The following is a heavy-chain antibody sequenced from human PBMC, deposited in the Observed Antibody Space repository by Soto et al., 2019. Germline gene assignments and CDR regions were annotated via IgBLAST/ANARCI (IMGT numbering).Heavy chain of an antibody. V-gene: IGHV3-15*07. Sequence: EVQLVESGGGMVNPGGSLRLSCAVSGFTVSHAWMNWVRQAPGKGLEWVGRIKSKADGGTRDYAAPVKGRFTISRDDSKNMVYLQMNSLNIDDTAVYYCSSNWGYFDNWGQGTLVAVSS. CDR2: IKSKADGGTR. D-gene: IGHD3-16*01. J-gene: IGHJ4*02. CDR1: GFTVSHAW. CDR3: SSNWGYFDN.